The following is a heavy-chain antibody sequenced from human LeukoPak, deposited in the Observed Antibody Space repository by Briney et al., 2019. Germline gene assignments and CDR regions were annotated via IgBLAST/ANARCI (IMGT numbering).Heavy chain of an antibody. J-gene: IGHJ4*02. CDR1: GFTFSSYT. V-gene: IGHV3-21*01. Sequence: PGGSLRLSCAASGFTFSSYTINWVRQAPGKGLEWVSSISSSGSYIYYADSVKGRFTLSRDNAKNSLYLQMNSLRAEDTAVYYCARDRGSRRYNNGYSEHWGQGTLVTVSS. CDR3: ARDRGSRRYNNGYSEH. D-gene: IGHD5-18*01. CDR2: ISSSGSYI.